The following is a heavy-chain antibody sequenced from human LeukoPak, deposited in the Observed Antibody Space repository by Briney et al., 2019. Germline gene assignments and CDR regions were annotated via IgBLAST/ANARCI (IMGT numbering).Heavy chain of an antibody. Sequence: GGSLRLSCAASGFTVSNNYMRSVRRAAGKGLEWVALIYSGGSTYYADSVKGRFTISRDNSKNTLHLQMNSLRAEDTAVYYCVRNSGDLGDWGQGTLVTVSS. CDR2: IYSGGST. D-gene: IGHD2-21*02. CDR3: VRNSGDLGD. J-gene: IGHJ4*02. V-gene: IGHV3-53*01. CDR1: GFTVSNNY.